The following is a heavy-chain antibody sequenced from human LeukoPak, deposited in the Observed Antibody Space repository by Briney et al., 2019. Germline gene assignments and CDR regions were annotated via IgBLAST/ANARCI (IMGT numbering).Heavy chain of an antibody. CDR1: GYTFTGYY. CDR3: ARDHGRRYCSGTSCYMRGNWFDP. CDR2: INPNSGGT. D-gene: IGHD2-2*02. Sequence: ASVKVSCKASGYTFTGYYMDWVRQAPGQGLEWMGWINPNSGGTNYAQKFQGRVTMTRDTSISTAYMELGRLRSDDTAVYYCARDHGRRYCSGTSCYMRGNWFDPWGQGTLVTVSS. J-gene: IGHJ5*02. V-gene: IGHV1-2*02.